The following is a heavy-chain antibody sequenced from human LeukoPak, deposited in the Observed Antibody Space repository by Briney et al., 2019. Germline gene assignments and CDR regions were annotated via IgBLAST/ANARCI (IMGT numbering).Heavy chain of an antibody. J-gene: IGHJ5*02. V-gene: IGHV6-1*01. CDR3: ARGGVGVRPRPNWFDP. Sequence: SQTLSLTCAISGDSVSSNSAAWNWIRQSPSRGLEWLGRSYYRSKWYNDYAVSVKSRITINPDTSKNQFSLQLNSVTPEDTAVYYCARGGVGVRPRPNWFDPWGQGTLVTVSS. CDR2: SYYRSKWYN. CDR1: GDSVSSNSAA. D-gene: IGHD2-15*01.